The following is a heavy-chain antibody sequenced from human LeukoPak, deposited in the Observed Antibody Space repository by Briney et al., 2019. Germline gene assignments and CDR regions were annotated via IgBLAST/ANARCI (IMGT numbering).Heavy chain of an antibody. J-gene: IGHJ4*02. CDR2: INPNSGGT. V-gene: IGHV1-2*02. CDR3: ARSTTMVRGVILGY. D-gene: IGHD3-10*01. Sequence: GASVKVSCKASGYTFTGYYMHWVRQAPGQGLEWMGWINPNSGGTNYAQKFQGRVTMTRNTSISTAYMELSSLRSEDTAVYYCARSTTMVRGVILGYWGQGTLVTVSS. CDR1: GYTFTGYY.